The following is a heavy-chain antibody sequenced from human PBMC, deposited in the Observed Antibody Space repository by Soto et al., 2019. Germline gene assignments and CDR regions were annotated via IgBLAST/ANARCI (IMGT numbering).Heavy chain of an antibody. Sequence: PGGSLRLSCAASGFTFSSYAMHWVRQAPGKGLEWVAVISYDGSNKYYADSVKGRFTISRDNSKNTLYLQMNSLRAEDTAVYYCARDRPGRYSSSWGYYYYGMDVWGQGTTVTVSS. CDR2: ISYDGSNK. D-gene: IGHD6-13*01. J-gene: IGHJ6*02. CDR1: GFTFSSYA. CDR3: ARDRPGRYSSSWGYYYYGMDV. V-gene: IGHV3-30-3*01.